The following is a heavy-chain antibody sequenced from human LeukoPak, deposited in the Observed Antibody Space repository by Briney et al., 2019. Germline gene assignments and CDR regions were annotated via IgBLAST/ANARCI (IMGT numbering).Heavy chain of an antibody. Sequence: SQTLSLTCTVSDGSISSGSYYWSWIRLPAGMGLEWIGRIYSSGSTNYNPSLKRRVTISVDTSKNQFSLKLSSVTAADTAVYYCARDLELRGDWGQGTLVTVSS. V-gene: IGHV4-61*02. CDR1: DGSISSGSYY. CDR2: IYSSGST. J-gene: IGHJ4*02. CDR3: ARDLELRGD. D-gene: IGHD1-7*01.